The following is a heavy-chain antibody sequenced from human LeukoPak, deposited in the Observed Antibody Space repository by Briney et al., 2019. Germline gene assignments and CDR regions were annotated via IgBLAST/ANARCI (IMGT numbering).Heavy chain of an antibody. CDR1: GGSISSGDYY. V-gene: IGHV4-30-4*01. CDR3: ARDPSYSSSLTVRDY. Sequence: SQTLSLTCTVSGGSISSGDYYWSWIRQPPGKGLEWIGYIYYSGSTYYNPSLKSRVTISVDTSKNQFSLKLSSVTAADTAVYYCARDPSYSSSLTVRDYWGQGTPVTVSS. J-gene: IGHJ4*02. D-gene: IGHD6-13*01. CDR2: IYYSGST.